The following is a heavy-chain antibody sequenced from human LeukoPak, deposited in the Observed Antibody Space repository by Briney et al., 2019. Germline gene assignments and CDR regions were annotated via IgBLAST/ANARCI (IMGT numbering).Heavy chain of an antibody. J-gene: IGHJ5*02. CDR3: ARVVASHSSSWFEYWFDP. CDR1: GFTFSSYS. V-gene: IGHV3-21*01. D-gene: IGHD6-13*01. Sequence: GSLRLSCAASGFTFSSYSMNWVRQAPGKGLEWVSSISSSSSYIYYADSVKGRFTISRDNAKNSLYLQMNSLRAEDTAVYYCARVVASHSSSWFEYWFDPWGQGTLVTVSS. CDR2: ISSSSSYI.